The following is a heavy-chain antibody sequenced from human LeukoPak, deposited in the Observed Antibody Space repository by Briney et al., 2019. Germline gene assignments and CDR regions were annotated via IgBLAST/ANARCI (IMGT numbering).Heavy chain of an antibody. CDR3: AREGGFYRPLDY. D-gene: IGHD2/OR15-2a*01. CDR1: GGSISATNW. J-gene: IGHJ4*02. Sequence: PSGTLSLTCDVSGGSISATNWWTWIRQPPGGGLEWIGEVHLNGRTHYSPSLESRVTMSADMSENHISLQLTSVTAADTAVYYCAREGGFYRPLDYPGPGTLVIVSS. CDR2: VHLNGRT. V-gene: IGHV4-4*02.